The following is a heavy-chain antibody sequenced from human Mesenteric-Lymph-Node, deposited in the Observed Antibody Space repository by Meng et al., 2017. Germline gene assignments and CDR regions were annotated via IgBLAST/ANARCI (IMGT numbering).Heavy chain of an antibody. CDR1: GYTFIDYD. Sequence: QVQLVQSGAEVREPGASVKVSCKASGYTFIDYDLHWVRQTPGQGLEWMGWIHPKSGATNYAQKFQGRVTMTRDTSISTAYMELSRLGSDDTAVFYCARRFHYSGGWYIDYWGQGTLVTVSS. D-gene: IGHD6-19*01. CDR2: IHPKSGAT. J-gene: IGHJ4*02. V-gene: IGHV1-2*02. CDR3: ARRFHYSGGWYIDY.